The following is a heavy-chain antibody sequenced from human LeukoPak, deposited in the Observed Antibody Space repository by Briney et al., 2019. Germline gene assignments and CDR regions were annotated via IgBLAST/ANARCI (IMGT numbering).Heavy chain of an antibody. V-gene: IGHV4-4*07. Sequence: SETLSLTCTVSGGSISSYYWSWIRQPAGKGLEWIGRIYTSGSTNYNPSLKSRVTMSVDTSKNQFSLKLSSVTAADTAVYYCARVRTRYCSGGSCHNWFDPWGQGTLVTVSS. CDR3: ARVRTRYCSGGSCHNWFDP. D-gene: IGHD2-15*01. CDR2: IYTSGST. CDR1: GGSISSYY. J-gene: IGHJ5*02.